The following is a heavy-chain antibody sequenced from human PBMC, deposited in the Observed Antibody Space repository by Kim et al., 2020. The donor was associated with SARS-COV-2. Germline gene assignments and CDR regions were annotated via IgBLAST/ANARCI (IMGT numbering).Heavy chain of an antibody. CDR1: GFTFSSYS. J-gene: IGHJ4*02. CDR2: ISSSSSYI. V-gene: IGHV3-21*01. D-gene: IGHD3-22*01. CDR3: ARAPGYYYASSGD. Sequence: GGSLRLSCAASGFTFSSYSMNWVRQAPGKGLEWVSSISSSSSYIYYADSVKGRFTISRDNAKNSLYLQMNSLRAEDTAVYYCARAPGYYYASSGDWGQGTLVTVSS.